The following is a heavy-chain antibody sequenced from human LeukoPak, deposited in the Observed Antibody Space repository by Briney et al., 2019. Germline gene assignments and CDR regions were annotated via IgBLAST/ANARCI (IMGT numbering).Heavy chain of an antibody. CDR1: GYTFTSYG. CDR2: ISAYNGNT. Sequence: ASVKVSCKASGYTFTSYGISWVRQAPGQGLEWMGWISAYNGNTNYAQKLQGRVTMTTDTSTSTAYMELRSLRSDDTAVYYCARDWYSSSWYEFDYWGQGTLVTVSS. CDR3: ARDWYSSSWYEFDY. V-gene: IGHV1-18*01. J-gene: IGHJ4*02. D-gene: IGHD6-13*01.